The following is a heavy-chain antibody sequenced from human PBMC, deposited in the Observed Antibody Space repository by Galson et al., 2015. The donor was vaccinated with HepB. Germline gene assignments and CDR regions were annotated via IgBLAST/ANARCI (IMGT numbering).Heavy chain of an antibody. V-gene: IGHV1-46*01. CDR3: ARDLGSRAVVVPAASDGNTHEFDY. Sequence: SVKVSCKASGYTFTSYYMHWVRQAPGQGLEWMGIINPSGGSTSYAQKFQGRVTMTRDTSTSTVYMELSSLRSEDTAVYYCARDLGSRAVVVPAASDGNTHEFDYWGQGTLVTVSS. D-gene: IGHD2-2*01. CDR2: INPSGGST. J-gene: IGHJ4*02. CDR1: GYTFTSYY.